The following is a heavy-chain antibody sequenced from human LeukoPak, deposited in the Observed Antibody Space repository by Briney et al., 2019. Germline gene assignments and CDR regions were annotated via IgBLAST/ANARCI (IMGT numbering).Heavy chain of an antibody. CDR1: GFTVSSSY. D-gene: IGHD4-17*01. Sequence: GGSLRLSCAASGFTVSSSYMSWVRQAPGKGLEWVSVFYSGGKTYYTDSVKGRFTISRDNSKNTLYLQMNSLRAEDTALYYCARFNGDYYRIDYWGQGTLVTVSS. J-gene: IGHJ4*02. V-gene: IGHV3-53*01. CDR3: ARFNGDYYRIDY. CDR2: FYSGGKT.